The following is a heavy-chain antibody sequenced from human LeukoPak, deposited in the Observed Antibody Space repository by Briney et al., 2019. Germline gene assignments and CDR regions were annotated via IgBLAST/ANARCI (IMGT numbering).Heavy chain of an antibody. CDR3: TRLLQNSSLIFDY. V-gene: IGHV3-73*01. D-gene: IGHD3-22*01. CDR1: GFTFSGSA. CDR2: IRSKANNYTT. Sequence: GGSLKLSCAASGFTFSGSAMHWVRQASGKGLEWVGRIRSKANNYTTAYAASVKGRFTISRDDSKNTAYLQMNSLKTEETAVYYCTRLLQNSSLIFDYWGQGTLVTVSS. J-gene: IGHJ4*02.